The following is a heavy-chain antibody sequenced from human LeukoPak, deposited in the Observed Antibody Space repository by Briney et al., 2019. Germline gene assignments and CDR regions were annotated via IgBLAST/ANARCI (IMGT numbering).Heavy chain of an antibody. D-gene: IGHD1-26*01. CDR3: TTDYIKPETSIVGATTDY. V-gene: IGHV3-15*01. CDR2: IKSKTDGGTT. J-gene: IGHJ4*02. Sequence: GGSLRLSCAASGFTFSSAWMSWVRQAPGKGLEWVGRIKSKTDGGTTDYAAPVKGRFTISRDDSINTLYLQMNSLKTEDTAVYYCTTDYIKPETSIVGATTDYWGQGTLVTVSS. CDR1: GFTFSSAW.